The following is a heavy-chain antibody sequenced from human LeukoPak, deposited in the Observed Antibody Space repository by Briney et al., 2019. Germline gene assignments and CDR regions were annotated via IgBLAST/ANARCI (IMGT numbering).Heavy chain of an antibody. Sequence: GRSLRLSCAASGFTFSSYGMHWVRQAPGKGLEWVAVIWYDGSNKYYADSVKGRFTISRDNSKNTLYLQMNSLRAEDTAAYYCAKDFTYYGSGSYYDYYFDYWGQGTLVTVSS. J-gene: IGHJ4*02. CDR1: GFTFSSYG. CDR2: IWYDGSNK. CDR3: AKDFTYYGSGSYYDYYFDY. D-gene: IGHD3-10*01. V-gene: IGHV3-33*06.